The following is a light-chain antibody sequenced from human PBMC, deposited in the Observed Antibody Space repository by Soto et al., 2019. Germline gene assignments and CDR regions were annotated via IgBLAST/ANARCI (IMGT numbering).Light chain of an antibody. CDR1: QSINTC. CDR3: HQHRPYFRT. J-gene: IGKJ1*01. Sequence: DIQMTQSPSTLSASVGDRVTIPCRASQSINTCLAWYRQKTGKAPKLLIYGASRVESGVPSQFSGSGSGTEFPLPISSLHLHDFAPYYCHQHRPYFRTVGQGTKVQIK. V-gene: IGKV1-5*03. CDR2: GAS.